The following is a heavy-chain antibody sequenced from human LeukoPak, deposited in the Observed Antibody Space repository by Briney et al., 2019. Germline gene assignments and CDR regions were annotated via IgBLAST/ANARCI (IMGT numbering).Heavy chain of an antibody. J-gene: IGHJ4*02. D-gene: IGHD3-22*01. Sequence: SETLSLTCTVSGDSINSLDLWSWVRQPPGKGLEWIGEMYLSGTTHSNPSVKSRVTISIDRSKNQFFLNLSSVTAADTAVYYCAGLVGRYSSGLYYYYFDYWGQGTLVTVSS. CDR3: AGLVGRYSSGLYYYYFDY. V-gene: IGHV4-4*02. CDR2: MYLSGTT. CDR1: GDSINSLDL.